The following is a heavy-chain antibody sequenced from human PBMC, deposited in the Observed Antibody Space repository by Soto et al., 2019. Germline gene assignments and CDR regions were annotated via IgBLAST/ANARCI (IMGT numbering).Heavy chain of an antibody. CDR2: INHSGST. J-gene: IGHJ4*02. Sequence: SETLSLTCTVYGGPFSGYYWSWIRQPPGKGLEWIGEINHSGSTNYNPSLKSRVTISVDTSKNQFSLKLSSVTAADTAVYYCARGLTTTAPPLRYFDYWGQGTLVT. CDR3: ARGLTTTAPPLRYFDY. CDR1: GGPFSGYY. D-gene: IGHD1-1*01. V-gene: IGHV4-34*01.